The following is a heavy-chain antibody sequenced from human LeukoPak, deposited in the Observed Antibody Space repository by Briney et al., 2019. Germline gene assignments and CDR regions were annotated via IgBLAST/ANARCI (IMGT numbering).Heavy chain of an antibody. V-gene: IGHV3-30-3*01. CDR3: ATEDYGYGTVFDY. CDR1: GFTFSSCA. Sequence: GRSLRLSCAASGFTFSSCAMHWGCNAPAQGQGRVAVMSYYGSSRYYSDSVKGRFTISRDNSKNTLYLQMNSLRAEDTAVYYCATEDYGYGTVFDYWGQGTLVTVSS. D-gene: IGHD5-18*01. J-gene: IGHJ4*02. CDR2: MSYYGSSR.